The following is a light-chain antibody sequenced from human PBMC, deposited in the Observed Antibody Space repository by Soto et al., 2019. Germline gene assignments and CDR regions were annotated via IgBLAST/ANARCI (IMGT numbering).Light chain of an antibody. Sequence: QSALTQPASVSGSPGQSITISCNGTSSDVGVYNYVSWYQQHPGKAPKLMIYEVSNRPSGASDRFSGSKSGNTASLTISWLQAEDEADYYCSSYTSSSTRVFGGGTQLTVL. V-gene: IGLV2-14*01. J-gene: IGLJ3*02. CDR1: SSDVGVYNY. CDR2: EVS. CDR3: SSYTSSSTRV.